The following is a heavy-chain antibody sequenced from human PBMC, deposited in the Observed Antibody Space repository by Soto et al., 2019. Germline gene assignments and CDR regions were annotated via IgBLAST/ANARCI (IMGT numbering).Heavy chain of an antibody. CDR2: ISYRGTT. CDR1: GGYVSSSDYY. J-gene: IGHJ6*02. D-gene: IGHD5-18*01. CDR3: ACIFSGGYSYSMYYNGMDF. V-gene: IGHV4-61*08. Sequence: SETLSLTCTVSGGYVSSSDYYWSWIRQPPGKGLEWIGYISYRGTTNYNPSLKSRVTISVAMSENQFSLKLSSVTAADTAVYYCACIFSGGYSYSMYYNGMDFWGPGTTVTVSS.